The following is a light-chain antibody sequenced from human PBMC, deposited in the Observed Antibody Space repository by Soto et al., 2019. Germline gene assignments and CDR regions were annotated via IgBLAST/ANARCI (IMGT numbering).Light chain of an antibody. CDR3: QHYNKWPRT. J-gene: IGKJ1*01. CDR2: GAS. V-gene: IGKV3-15*01. CDR1: QRVSSN. Sequence: EIVMTQSPATLSVSPGERATLSCRASQRVSSNLAWYQQKPGQAPRLLIYGASTRATGIPARFSGSGSGTEFTLTISRLQSEDFAVYYCQHYNKWPRTFGQGTKVEIK.